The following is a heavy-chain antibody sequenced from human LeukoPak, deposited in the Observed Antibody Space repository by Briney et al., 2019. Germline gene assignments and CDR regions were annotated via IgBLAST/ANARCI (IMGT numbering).Heavy chain of an antibody. J-gene: IGHJ4*02. D-gene: IGHD3-22*01. V-gene: IGHV3-23*01. Sequence: PGGSLRLSCAASGFTFSSYAMSWVRQAPGKGLEWVSAISGSGGSTYYADSVKGRFTISRDNSKNTLYLQMNSLRAEDTAVYYCTTGAYDSSGYQVYWGQGTLVTVSS. CDR3: TTGAYDSSGYQVY. CDR2: ISGSGGST. CDR1: GFTFSSYA.